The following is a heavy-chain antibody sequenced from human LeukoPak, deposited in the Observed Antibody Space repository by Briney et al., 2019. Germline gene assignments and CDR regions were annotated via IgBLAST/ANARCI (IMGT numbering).Heavy chain of an antibody. D-gene: IGHD3-3*01. V-gene: IGHV4-39*01. CDR1: GGSIRSTSYY. CDR2: IYYSGSN. CDR3: GRLFYDFWSGHYYYYMDV. J-gene: IGHJ6*03. Sequence: SETLSLTCTVSGGSIRSTSYYWGWIRQPPGKGLEWIGSIYYSGSNYYNPSLKSRVTISVDTSKNQFSLKLSSVTAADTAVYYCGRLFYDFWSGHYYYYMDVWGKGTTVTVSS.